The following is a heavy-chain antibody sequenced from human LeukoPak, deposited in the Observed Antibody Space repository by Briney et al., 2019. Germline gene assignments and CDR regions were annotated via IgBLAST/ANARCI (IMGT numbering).Heavy chain of an antibody. D-gene: IGHD3-16*01. V-gene: IGHV1-46*01. J-gene: IGHJ4*02. CDR3: AREAPGGYFDY. Sequence: ASVTVSFKASGYTFTTYFLHWVRQAPGQGLEWMGMINTSAGSTNYAQNFQGRVTMTRDTSTSTVYMDLTSLRSEDTAVYYCAREAPGGYFDYWAQGTLVTVSS. CDR2: INTSAGST. CDR1: GYTFTTYF.